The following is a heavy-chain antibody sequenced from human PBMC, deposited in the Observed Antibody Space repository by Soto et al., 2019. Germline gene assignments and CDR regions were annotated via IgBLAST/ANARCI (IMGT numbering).Heavy chain of an antibody. CDR3: ARATADARGDWLAS. D-gene: IGHD2-2*01. CDR1: GDSVSSNSAG. V-gene: IGHV6-1*01. Sequence: SQTLSLTCAISGDSVSSNSAGWNWIRQSPSRGLEWLGRTYYRSKWYNDYALSVRSRITINPDTYKNQFSLQLNSVSPEDTALYYCARATADARGDWLASWGQRTLVKVSS. CDR2: TYYRSKWYN. J-gene: IGHJ5*01.